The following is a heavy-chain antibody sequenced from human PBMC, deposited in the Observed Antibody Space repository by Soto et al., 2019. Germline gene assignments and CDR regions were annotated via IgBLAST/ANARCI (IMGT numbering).Heavy chain of an antibody. CDR2: INHSGST. J-gene: IGHJ5*02. Sequence: SETLSLTCAVYGGSFSGYYWSWIRQPPGKGLEWIGEINHSGSTNYNPSLKSRVTISVDTSKNQFSLKLSSVTAADTAVYYCARGWVTGYCSGGSCYMRWFDPWGQGTLVTVSS. D-gene: IGHD2-15*01. CDR3: ARGWVTGYCSGGSCYMRWFDP. CDR1: GGSFSGYY. V-gene: IGHV4-34*01.